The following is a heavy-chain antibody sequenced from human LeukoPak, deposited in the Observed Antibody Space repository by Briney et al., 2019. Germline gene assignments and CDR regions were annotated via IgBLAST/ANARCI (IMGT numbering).Heavy chain of an antibody. V-gene: IGHV4-59*08. CDR3: ASSGYSYGYWDYYYGMDV. CDR1: GGSISSYY. CDR2: IYYSGST. Sequence: PSETLSLTCTVSGGSISSYYWSWIRQPPGKGLEWIGYIYYSGSTNYNPSLKSRVTISVDTSKNQFSLKLSSVTAADTAVYYCASSGYSYGYWDYYYGMDVWGQGTMVTVSS. J-gene: IGHJ6*02. D-gene: IGHD5-18*01.